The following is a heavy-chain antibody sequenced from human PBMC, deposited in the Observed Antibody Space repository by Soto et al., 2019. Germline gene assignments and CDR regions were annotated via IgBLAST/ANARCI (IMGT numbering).Heavy chain of an antibody. CDR1: GFTFSSYI. D-gene: IGHD5-12*01. CDR3: ARVSTITTF. J-gene: IGHJ4*02. V-gene: IGHV3-21*01. CDR2: ISSGSSYI. Sequence: EVQLVESGGGLVKPGGSLRLSCAASGFTFSSYIMTWVRQAPGKGLEWVSTISSGSSYIYYADSVKGRLTISRDDANNSLYLQMNSLRADDTAVYYCARVSTITTFWGQGTLVTVSS.